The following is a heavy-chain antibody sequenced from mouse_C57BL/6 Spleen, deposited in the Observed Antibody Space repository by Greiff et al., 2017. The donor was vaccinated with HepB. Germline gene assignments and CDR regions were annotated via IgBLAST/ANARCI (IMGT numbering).Heavy chain of an antibody. CDR1: GFTFSDYG. J-gene: IGHJ4*01. CDR3: ARPPAYYSNYVGAMDY. Sequence: EVQGVESGGGLVKPGGSLKLSCAASGFTFSDYGMHWVRQAPEKGLEWVAYISSGSSTIYYADTVKGRFTISRDNAKNTLFLQMTSLRSEDTAMYYCARPPAYYSNYVGAMDYWGQGTSVTVSS. V-gene: IGHV5-17*01. CDR2: ISSGSSTI. D-gene: IGHD2-5*01.